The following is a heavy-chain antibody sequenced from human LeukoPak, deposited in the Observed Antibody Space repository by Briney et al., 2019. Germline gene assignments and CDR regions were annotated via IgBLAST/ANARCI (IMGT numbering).Heavy chain of an antibody. CDR1: GGSISSYY. D-gene: IGHD2-2*01. J-gene: IGHJ6*02. CDR2: IYTSGST. V-gene: IGHV4-4*07. CDR3: AREYCSSTSCYYGMGV. Sequence: NPPETLSLTCTVSGGSISSYYWSWIRQPAGKGLEWIGRIYTSGSTNYNPSLKSRVTMSVDTSKNQFSLKLSSVTAADTAVYYCAREYCSSTSCYYGMGVWGQGTTVTVSS.